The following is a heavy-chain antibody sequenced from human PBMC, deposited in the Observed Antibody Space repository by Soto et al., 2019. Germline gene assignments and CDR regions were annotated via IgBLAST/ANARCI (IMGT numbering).Heavy chain of an antibody. CDR3: ASEVSSTDGMDV. CDR2: IYYTGNT. D-gene: IGHD2-2*01. CDR1: GDCVSISSYY. J-gene: IGHJ6*02. V-gene: IGHV4-39*01. Sequence: SETLSVTCTVSGDCVSISSYYWGWILQPPGKGLEWIGSIYYTGNTFHNPSLKSRVTISVDTSQNLFSLKLTSVTAADTAVYYCASEVSSTDGMDVWGQGTTVTVSS.